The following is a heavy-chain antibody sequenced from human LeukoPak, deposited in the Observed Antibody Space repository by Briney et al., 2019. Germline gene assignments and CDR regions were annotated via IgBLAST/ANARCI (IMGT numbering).Heavy chain of an antibody. J-gene: IGHJ4*02. CDR2: ISGSGGRT. D-gene: IGHD2-2*01. Sequence: GGSLRLSCAASGFTFSSYAMSWVRQAPGKGLEWVSVISGSGGRTYYADSVKGRFTISRDNSKNTLYLQMNSLRAEDTAVYYCAKNTEVVPAANEFDYWGQGTLVTVSS. V-gene: IGHV3-23*01. CDR3: AKNTEVVPAANEFDY. CDR1: GFTFSSYA.